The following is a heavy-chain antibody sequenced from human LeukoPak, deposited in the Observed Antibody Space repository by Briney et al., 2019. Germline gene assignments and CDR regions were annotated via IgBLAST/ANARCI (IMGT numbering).Heavy chain of an antibody. J-gene: IGHJ4*02. CDR2: IGNVADT. CDR1: GFTFDRYD. Sequence: GGSLRLSCAASGFTFDRYDMHWVRQATGKGLEWVSAIGNVADTYYPCSVKGRFTISRENAKNSLYLQMNALRAGDTAVYFCAGGRAQIINYWGQGTLVTVSS. CDR3: AGGRAQIINY. V-gene: IGHV3-13*01.